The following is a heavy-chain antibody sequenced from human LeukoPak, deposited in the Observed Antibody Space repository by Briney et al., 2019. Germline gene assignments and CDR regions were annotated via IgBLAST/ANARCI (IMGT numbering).Heavy chain of an antibody. CDR2: INPSGGST. CDR3: ARGRSISSGWLVSEAMSTSYYMDV. CDR1: GYTFTSYY. J-gene: IGHJ6*03. Sequence: GASVKVSCKASGYTFTSYYMHWVRQAPGQGLEWMGIINPSGGSTSYAQKFQGRVTLTRDMSTSTVYMELSSLRSEDTAVSYCARGRSISSGWLVSEAMSTSYYMDVWGKGTTVTVSS. V-gene: IGHV1-46*01. D-gene: IGHD6-19*01.